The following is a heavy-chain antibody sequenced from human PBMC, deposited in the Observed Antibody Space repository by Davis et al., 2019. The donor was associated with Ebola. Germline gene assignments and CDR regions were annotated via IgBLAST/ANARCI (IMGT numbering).Heavy chain of an antibody. Sequence: AASVKVSCKASGYTFTSYYMHWVRQAPGQGLEWMGIINPTGTNANYAQNFQARVTITRDTSASTAYMELSSLRSEDTAVYYCAREGGLVRGVVISWQNGMDVWGQGTLVTVSS. CDR3: AREGGLVRGVVISWQNGMDV. V-gene: IGHV1-46*01. D-gene: IGHD3-10*01. J-gene: IGHJ4*02. CDR1: GYTFTSYY. CDR2: INPTGTNA.